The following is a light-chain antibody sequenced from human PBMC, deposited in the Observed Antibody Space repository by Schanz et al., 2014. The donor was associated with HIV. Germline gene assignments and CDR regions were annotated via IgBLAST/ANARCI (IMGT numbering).Light chain of an antibody. J-gene: IGKJ1*01. CDR1: QSISNW. V-gene: IGKV1-5*03. CDR3: QQYESSSWT. Sequence: IPMTQSPSTLSASVGDRVTLTCRASQSISNWLAWYQQKPGKAPKLLIYQASLLETGVPSTFSGSGSGAEFTLTISSLQPDDIATYYCQQYESSSWTFGQGTKVEIK. CDR2: QAS.